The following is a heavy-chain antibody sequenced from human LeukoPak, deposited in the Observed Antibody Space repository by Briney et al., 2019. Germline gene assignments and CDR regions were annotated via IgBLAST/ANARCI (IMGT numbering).Heavy chain of an antibody. CDR2: IYTSGST. V-gene: IGHV4-61*02. D-gene: IGHD6-6*01. CDR1: GGSISSGSYY. Sequence: PSQTLSLTCTVSGGSISSGSYYWSWIRQPAGKGLEWIGRIYTSGSTNYNPYLKSRVTISVDTSKNQFSLKLSSVTAADTAVYYCARIYSSSLERGAFDIWGQGTMVTVSS. J-gene: IGHJ3*02. CDR3: ARIYSSSLERGAFDI.